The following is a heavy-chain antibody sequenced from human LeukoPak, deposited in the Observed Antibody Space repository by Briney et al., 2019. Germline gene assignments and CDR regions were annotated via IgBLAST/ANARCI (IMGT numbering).Heavy chain of an antibody. CDR1: GFTVSSNY. CDR2: IYSGGST. CDR3: ARDLVPSYYYDSSGQDY. J-gene: IGHJ4*02. Sequence: SGGSLRLSCAASGFTVSSNYMSWVRQAPGKGLEWVSVIYSGGSTYYADSVKGRFTISRDNSKNTLYLQMNSLRAEDTAVYYCARDLVPSYYYDSSGQDYWGQGTLVTVSS. V-gene: IGHV3-66*01. D-gene: IGHD3-22*01.